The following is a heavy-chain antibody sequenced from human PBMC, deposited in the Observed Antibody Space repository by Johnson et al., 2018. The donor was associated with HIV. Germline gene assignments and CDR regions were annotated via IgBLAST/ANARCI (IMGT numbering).Heavy chain of an antibody. Sequence: QVQLVESGGGVVQPGRSLRLSCAASGFTFSSYALHWVRQAPGKGLELVAVISYDGSNKYYAYSVKGRFTISRDNSKNTLYLLMNSLRAEDMAVYYCARDVVPTGDTIEIWDQETKGTVTS. J-gene: IGHJ3*02. CDR2: ISYDGSNK. CDR3: ARDVVPTGDTIEI. D-gene: IGHD2-21*01. V-gene: IGHV3-30*04. CDR1: GFTFSSYA.